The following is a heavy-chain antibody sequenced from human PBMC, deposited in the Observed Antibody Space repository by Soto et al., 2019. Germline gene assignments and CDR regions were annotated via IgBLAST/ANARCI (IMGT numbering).Heavy chain of an antibody. V-gene: IGHV1-69*13. J-gene: IGHJ4*02. CDR3: ARDAPPSMWERGYYFDY. CDR1: GGTFSSYA. Sequence: ASVKVSCKASGGTFSSYAISWVRQAPGQGLEWMGGIIPIFGTANYAQKFQGRVTITADESTSTAYMELSSLGSEDTAVYYCARDAPPSMWERGYYFDYWGQGTLVTVSS. CDR2: IIPIFGTA. D-gene: IGHD1-1*01.